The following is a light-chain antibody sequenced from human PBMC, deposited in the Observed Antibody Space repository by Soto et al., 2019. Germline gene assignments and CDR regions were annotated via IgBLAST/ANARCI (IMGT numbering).Light chain of an antibody. Sequence: QSVLTQPHSASGTPGQRVTIACSGSSSNIGSHTVDWYQQLPGTAPQLLIYSNNLQPSGDPDRFSGAKSSTSASLANSRLQSEEAEDYYCSPWDDCVNGSVVFGGWHKLT. CDR1: SSNIGSHT. CDR3: SPWDDCVNGSVV. CDR2: SNN. J-gene: IGLJ2*01. V-gene: IGLV1-44*01.